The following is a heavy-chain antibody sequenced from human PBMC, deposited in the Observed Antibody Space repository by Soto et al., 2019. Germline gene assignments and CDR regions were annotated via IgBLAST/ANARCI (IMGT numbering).Heavy chain of an antibody. Sequence: SETLSLTCTVSGGSISSGGYYWSWIRQHPGKGLEWIGYIYYSGSTYYNPSLKSRVTISVDTSKNQFSLKLSSVTAADTAVYYCARSYNWNYPLNQWYYYYYMDACGKGTTVTVSS. CDR2: IYYSGST. D-gene: IGHD1-7*01. CDR3: ARSYNWNYPLNQWYYYYYMDA. J-gene: IGHJ6*03. V-gene: IGHV4-31*03. CDR1: GGSISSGGYY.